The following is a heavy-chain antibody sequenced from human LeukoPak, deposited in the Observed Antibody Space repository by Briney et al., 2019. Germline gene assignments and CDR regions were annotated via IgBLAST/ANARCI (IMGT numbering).Heavy chain of an antibody. CDR1: GDPVSTTKIY. V-gene: IGHV4-39*02. Sequence: SETLSLTCSVSGDPVSTTKIYWGWVRQPPGKGLEWIGTVYYGRSTYYNPSLKSRVRISFDTTKNHFSLTLASVTAADTAVYYCARIAGLGRWLQFTHWGQGILVTVSS. CDR2: VYYGRST. CDR3: ARIAGLGRWLQFTH. D-gene: IGHD5-24*01. J-gene: IGHJ1*01.